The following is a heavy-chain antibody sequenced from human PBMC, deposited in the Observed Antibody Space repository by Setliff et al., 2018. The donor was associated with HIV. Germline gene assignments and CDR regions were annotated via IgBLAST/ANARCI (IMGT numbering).Heavy chain of an antibody. CDR1: GYTFTAYY. J-gene: IGHJ4*02. CDR3: ARVTVSGRGLHS. Sequence: ASVKVSCKSSGYTFTAYYLHWVRQAPGQGLEWMGWINPNSGDTAYAQKFQGRVTTTRVTSISTAYMELTRLTSDDTAVYYCARVTVSGRGLHSWGQGTLVTVSS. V-gene: IGHV1-2*02. CDR2: INPNSGDT. D-gene: IGHD4-17*01.